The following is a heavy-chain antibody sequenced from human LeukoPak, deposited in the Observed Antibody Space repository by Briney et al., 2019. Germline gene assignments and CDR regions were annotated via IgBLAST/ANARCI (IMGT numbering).Heavy chain of an antibody. J-gene: IGHJ4*02. V-gene: IGHV3-30*02. CDR2: IRYDGSNK. CDR1: GFTFCSYG. CDR3: AKEMIAYDITSVCHY. Sequence: GGSLRLSCAASGFTFCSYGRHWVRQAPGKGLEGVAFIRYDGSNKYYADSVKGRFTISRDNSKNTLYLQMNSLRAEDTAVYYCAKEMIAYDITSVCHYWGQGTLVTVSS. D-gene: IGHD3-9*01.